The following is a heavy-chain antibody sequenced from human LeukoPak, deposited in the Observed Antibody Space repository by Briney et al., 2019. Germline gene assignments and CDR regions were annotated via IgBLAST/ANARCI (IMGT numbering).Heavy chain of an antibody. CDR3: ARRLVDSGASQVSDD. J-gene: IGHJ4*02. V-gene: IGHV4-34*01. CDR1: SGSFSGYY. CDR2: INDSGSV. Sequence: PSETLSLTCAVYSGSFSGYYWSWIRQPPGKGLEWIGEINDSGSVNCNPSPKNRVTLSVDTSKNQFSLGLSSVAAADTAVYYCARRLVDSGASQVSDDWGQGTLVTVSS. D-gene: IGHD2-15*01.